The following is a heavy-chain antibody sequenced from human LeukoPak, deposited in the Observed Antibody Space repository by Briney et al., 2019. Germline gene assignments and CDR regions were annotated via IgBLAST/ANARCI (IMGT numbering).Heavy chain of an antibody. Sequence: GGSLRLSCAASGFTFSSYSINWVRQAPGKGLEWVSSISSSSSYIYYADSVKGRFTISRDNAKNSLYLQMNSLRAEDTPVYYCAKDTAAAGPGTFDYWGQGTLVTVSS. CDR3: AKDTAAAGPGTFDY. V-gene: IGHV3-21*01. CDR1: GFTFSSYS. J-gene: IGHJ4*02. CDR2: ISSSSSYI. D-gene: IGHD6-13*01.